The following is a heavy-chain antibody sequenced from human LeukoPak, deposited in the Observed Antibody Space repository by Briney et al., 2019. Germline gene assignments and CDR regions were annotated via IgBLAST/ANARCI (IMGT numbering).Heavy chain of an antibody. V-gene: IGHV4-61*01. CDR2: ISHTGST. Sequence: TPSETLSLTCTVSGGSVFSGSHYWSWIRQPPGKGLEWIGYISHTGSTNYNPSLKSRVTMLIDTSKNQFSLKLSSVTAADTAMYYCARVEYQLLGRYYYYGLDVWGQGTTVTVSS. D-gene: IGHD2-2*01. CDR3: ARVEYQLLGRYYYYGLDV. J-gene: IGHJ6*02. CDR1: GGSVFSGSHY.